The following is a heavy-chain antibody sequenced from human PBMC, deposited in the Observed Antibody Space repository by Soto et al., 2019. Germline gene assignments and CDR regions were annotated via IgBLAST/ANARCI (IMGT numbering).Heavy chain of an antibody. D-gene: IGHD3-22*01. CDR1: GYTFTGYY. V-gene: IGHV1-2*02. J-gene: IGHJ6*02. CDR3: ARDLDYYDSSGYMGYYYGMDV. CDR2: INPNSGGT. Sequence: ASVKVSCKASGYTFTGYYMHWVRQAPGQGLERMGWINPNSGGTNYAQKFQGRVTMTRDTSISTAYMELSRLRSDDTAVYYCARDLDYYDSSGYMGYYYGMDVWGQGTTVTVSS.